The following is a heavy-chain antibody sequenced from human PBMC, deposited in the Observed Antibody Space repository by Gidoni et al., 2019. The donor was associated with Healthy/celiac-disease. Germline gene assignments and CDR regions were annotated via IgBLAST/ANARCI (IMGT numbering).Heavy chain of an antibody. J-gene: IGHJ3*02. CDR2: IVVGSGNT. CDR1: GFPFTSSA. V-gene: IGHV1-58*01. CDR3: AADSRETDDAFDI. D-gene: IGHD2-2*01. Sequence: QMQLVQSGPEVKKPGTSVKVSCKASGFPFTSSAVQWVRQARGQRLEWIGWIVVGSGNTNYAQKFQERVTITRDMSTSTAYMELSSLRSEDTAVYYCAADSRETDDAFDIWGQGTMVTVSS.